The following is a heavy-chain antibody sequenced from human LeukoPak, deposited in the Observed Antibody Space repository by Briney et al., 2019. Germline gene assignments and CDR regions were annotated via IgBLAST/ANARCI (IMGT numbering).Heavy chain of an antibody. V-gene: IGHV3-64D*06. J-gene: IGHJ4*02. CDR1: GFTFSSYA. D-gene: IGHD2-15*01. CDR3: VKDRVSGVVVVAATLHY. CDR2: ISSNGGST. Sequence: PGGSLRLSCSASGFTFSSYAMHWVRQAPGKGLEYVSAISSNGGSTYYADSVKGRFTISRDKSKNTLYLQMSSLRAEDTAVYYCVKDRVSGVVVVAATLHYWGQGTLVTVSS.